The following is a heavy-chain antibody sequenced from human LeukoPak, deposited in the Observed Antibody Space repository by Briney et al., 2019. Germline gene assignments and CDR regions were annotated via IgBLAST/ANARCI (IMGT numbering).Heavy chain of an antibody. CDR1: GFTFSSYS. CDR3: ARRGDI. J-gene: IGHJ3*02. Sequence: SGGSLRISCVAYGFTFSSYSMNWVRQAPGKGLEWVSYISGSSSFIYYADAVKGRFTISRDNAKNSLYLQMDSLRDEDTAVYFCARRGDIGGQGTMVTVSS. CDR2: ISGSSSFI. V-gene: IGHV3-48*02.